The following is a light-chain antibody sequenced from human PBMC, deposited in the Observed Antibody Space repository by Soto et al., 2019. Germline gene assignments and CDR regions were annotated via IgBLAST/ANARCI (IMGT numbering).Light chain of an antibody. CDR2: DAS. CDR3: QQRSNWPPIP. J-gene: IGKJ5*01. Sequence: LVVPQSPDTLSVSPGERATRSCRASESVGRHLAWYHQKPGQAPKLLTFDASTRATGVPARFSGSGSGTDFTLTISSLEPEDFAVYYCQQRSNWPPIPFGQGTRLAIK. CDR1: ESVGRH. V-gene: IGKV3-11*01.